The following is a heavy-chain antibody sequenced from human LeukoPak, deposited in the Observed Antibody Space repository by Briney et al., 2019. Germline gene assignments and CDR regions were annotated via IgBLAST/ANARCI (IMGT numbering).Heavy chain of an antibody. Sequence: SETLSLTCSVSGDSVSRSDSYRDWIRQPPGKGLEWIGTIYYSGRTYYSPSLKSRVTMSVDPSNNQFSLTLRPVTAADTAVYYCARRRYYVGSGYLEWGQGTLLSVSS. CDR1: GDSVSRSDSY. CDR2: IYYSGRT. CDR3: ARRRYYVGSGYLE. D-gene: IGHD3-22*01. V-gene: IGHV4-39*01. J-gene: IGHJ1*01.